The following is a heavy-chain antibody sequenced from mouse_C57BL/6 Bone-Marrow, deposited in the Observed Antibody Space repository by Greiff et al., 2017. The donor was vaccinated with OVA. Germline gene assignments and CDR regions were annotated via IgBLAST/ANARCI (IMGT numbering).Heavy chain of an antibody. CDR1: GYSITSGYY. D-gene: IGHD4-1*01. CDR3: ARELGQGY. Sequence: EVKLLESGPDLVKPSQSLSLTCSVTGYSITSGYYWNWIRQFPGNKLEWMGYISYDGSNNYNPSLKNRISITRDTSKNQFFLKLNSVTTEDTATYYCARELGQGYWGQGTTLTVSS. V-gene: IGHV3-6*01. J-gene: IGHJ2*01. CDR2: ISYDGSN.